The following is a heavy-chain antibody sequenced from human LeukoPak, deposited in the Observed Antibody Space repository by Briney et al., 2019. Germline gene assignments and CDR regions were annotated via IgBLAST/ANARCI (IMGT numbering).Heavy chain of an antibody. CDR2: IWYDGSNK. CDR3: ARRSIAVADPYYYYGMDV. D-gene: IGHD6-19*01. V-gene: IGHV3-33*01. Sequence: GGSLRLSCAAPGFTFSSYGMHWVRQAPGKGLEWVAVIWYDGSNKYYADSVKGRFTISRDNSKNTLYLQMNSLRAEDTAVYYCARRSIAVADPYYYYGMDVWGQGTTVTVSS. CDR1: GFTFSSYG. J-gene: IGHJ6*02.